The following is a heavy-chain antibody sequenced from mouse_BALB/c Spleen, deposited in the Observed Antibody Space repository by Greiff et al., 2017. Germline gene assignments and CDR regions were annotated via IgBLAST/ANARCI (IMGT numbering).Heavy chain of an antibody. J-gene: IGHJ3*01. CDR1: GYTFTSYW. D-gene: IGHD2-14*01. V-gene: IGHV1-69*02. CDR2: IDPSDSET. Sequence: QVQLQQPGAELVKPGAPVKLSCKASGYTFTSYWMNWVKQRPGRGLEWIGRIDPSDSETHYNQKFKDKATLTVDKSSSTAYIQLSSLTSEDSAVYYCARDYRYDELAYWGQGTLVTVSA. CDR3: ARDYRYDELAY.